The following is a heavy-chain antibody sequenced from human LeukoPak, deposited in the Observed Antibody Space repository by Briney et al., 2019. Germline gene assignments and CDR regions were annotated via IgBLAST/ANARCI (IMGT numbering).Heavy chain of an antibody. V-gene: IGHV3-64*01. Sequence: GGSLRLSCAASGFTFSSYAMHWVRQAPGKGLEYVSAISSNGGSTYYANSVKGRFTISRDNSNNTLYLQMGSLRAEDMAVYYCARDRGVDVYYFDYWGQGTLVTVSS. J-gene: IGHJ4*02. D-gene: IGHD3-16*01. CDR3: ARDRGVDVYYFDY. CDR2: ISSNGGST. CDR1: GFTFSSYA.